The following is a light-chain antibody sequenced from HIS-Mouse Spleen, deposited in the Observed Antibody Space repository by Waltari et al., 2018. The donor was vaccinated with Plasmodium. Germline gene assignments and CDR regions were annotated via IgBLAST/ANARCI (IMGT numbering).Light chain of an antibody. CDR3: YSTDSSGNHRV. Sequence: SYELTQPPSVSVSPGQPPRIPCSRDACPQKYPYWYQLKSGQAPVLVIYEDSKRPSGSPEGFSGSSSGTMATLTISGAQVEDEADYYCYSTDSSGNHRVFGGGTKLTVL. CDR1: ACPQKY. J-gene: IGLJ3*02. CDR2: EDS. V-gene: IGLV3-10*01.